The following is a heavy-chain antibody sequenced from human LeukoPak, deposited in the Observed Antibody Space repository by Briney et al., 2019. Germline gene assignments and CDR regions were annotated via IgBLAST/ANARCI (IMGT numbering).Heavy chain of an antibody. CDR1: GFTFSSYW. V-gene: IGHV3-7*01. D-gene: IGHD3-3*01. J-gene: IGHJ6*03. Sequence: GGSLRLSCAASGFTFSSYWMSWVRQAPGKGLEWVANIKQDGSEKYYVDSVKGRFTISRDNAKNSLYLQMNSLRAEDTAVYYCARDSGGDSLRFLEWIPLYYYYYYMDVWGKGTTVTVSS. CDR2: IKQDGSEK. CDR3: ARDSGGDSLRFLEWIPLYYYYYYMDV.